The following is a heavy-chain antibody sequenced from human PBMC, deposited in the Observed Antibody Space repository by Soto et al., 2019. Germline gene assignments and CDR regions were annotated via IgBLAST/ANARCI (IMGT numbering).Heavy chain of an antibody. V-gene: IGHV3-21*01. J-gene: IGHJ4*02. CDR1: AFTFTRYS. CDR2: ISSTTNYI. CDR3: ARESGELTSSFEC. Sequence: EGSLRLSCAASAFTFTRYSMNWVRQAPGQGLEWVSSISSTTNYIYYADSMKGRFTGSRHNAKNSVYLEMNSLSAEDTAVYYWARESGELTSSFECRGQGTLVTF. D-gene: IGHD1-7*01.